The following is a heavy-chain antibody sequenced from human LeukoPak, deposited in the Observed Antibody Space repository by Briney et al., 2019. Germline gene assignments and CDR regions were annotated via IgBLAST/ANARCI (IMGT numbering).Heavy chain of an antibody. D-gene: IGHD6-13*01. J-gene: IGHJ4*02. CDR3: ARGNDSSSWYDLSFYFDY. CDR1: GGSISSYY. CDR2: IYYSGST. V-gene: IGHV4-59*08. Sequence: SETLSLTCTVSGGSISSYYWSWIRQPPGKGLEWIGYIYYSGSTNYNPSLKSRVTISVDTSKNQFSLKLSSVTAADTAVYYCARGNDSSSWYDLSFYFDYWGQGTLVTVSP.